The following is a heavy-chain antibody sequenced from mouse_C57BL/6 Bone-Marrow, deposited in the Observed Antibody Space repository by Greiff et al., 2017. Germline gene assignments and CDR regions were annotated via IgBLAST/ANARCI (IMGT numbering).Heavy chain of an antibody. J-gene: IGHJ2*01. CDR1: GYTFTSYW. CDR2: IDPSDSYT. CDR3: ARWGYYYY. D-gene: IGHD1-1*01. V-gene: IGHV1-50*01. Sequence: QVQLQQPGAELVKPGASVKLSCKASGYTFTSYWMQWVKQRPGQGLEWIGEIDPSDSYTNYNQKFKGKATLTVDTSSSTAYMQLSSLTSEDAAVYYCARWGYYYYGGQGTTLTGSS.